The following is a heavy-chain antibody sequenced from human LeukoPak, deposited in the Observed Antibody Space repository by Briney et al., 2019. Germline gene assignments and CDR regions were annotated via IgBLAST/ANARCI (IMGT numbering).Heavy chain of an antibody. J-gene: IGHJ4*01. CDR2: DSRSGTT. CDR1: GYSISNNYF. V-gene: IGHV4-38-2*01. D-gene: IGHD1-26*01. CDR3: TRLVPAWEGGGSNY. Sequence: PSETLSLTCVVYGYSISNNYFWGWIRQSPGKGLEWIGTDSRSGTTYYNPSLKSRVIISIDTSKNQFSLKLISMTAADTAVYYCTRLVPAWEGGGSNYWGRGTLVTVSS.